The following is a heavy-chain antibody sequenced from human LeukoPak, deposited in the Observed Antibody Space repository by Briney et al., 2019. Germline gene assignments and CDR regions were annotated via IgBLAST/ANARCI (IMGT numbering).Heavy chain of an antibody. D-gene: IGHD2-21*01. J-gene: IGHJ6*03. V-gene: IGHV3-20*04. CDR1: GFVFDDYG. Sequence: GGSLRLSCAASGFVFDDYGMNWVRQAPGKGLEWVAGLYWNGGGTVYVDSVKGRFTISRDNAKKSLYLQMDSLRGEDTALYFCARAGDTTPYYYYYMDVWGKGTTVIVSS. CDR2: LYWNGGGT. CDR3: ARAGDTTPYYYYYMDV.